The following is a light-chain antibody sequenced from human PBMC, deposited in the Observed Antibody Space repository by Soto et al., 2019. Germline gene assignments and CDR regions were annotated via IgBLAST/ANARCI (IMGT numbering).Light chain of an antibody. V-gene: IGLV2-14*01. CDR3: SSYITTNSRV. CDR2: EVS. Sequence: QSVLTQHASVSGSPGQSITISCTGTSGNIGNFNFVSWYQQHPGKAPKLMIYEVSNRPSGVSDRFSGSKSGNTASLTISGLQAEDEADYYCSSYITTNSRVFGTGTQVTVL. J-gene: IGLJ1*01. CDR1: SGNIGNFNF.